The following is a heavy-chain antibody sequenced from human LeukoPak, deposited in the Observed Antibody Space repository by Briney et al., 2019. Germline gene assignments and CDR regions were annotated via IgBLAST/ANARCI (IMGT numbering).Heavy chain of an antibody. Sequence: PGGSLRLSCAASGFTFRSHWMSWVRQASGKGLEWVGRIRSKANSYATAYAASVKGRFTISRDDSKNTAYLQMNSLKTEDTAVYYCTRPGYYDSSGYHYVNWGQGTLVTVSS. V-gene: IGHV3-73*01. CDR3: TRPGYYDSSGYHYVN. CDR1: GFTFRSHW. D-gene: IGHD3-22*01. CDR2: IRSKANSYAT. J-gene: IGHJ4*02.